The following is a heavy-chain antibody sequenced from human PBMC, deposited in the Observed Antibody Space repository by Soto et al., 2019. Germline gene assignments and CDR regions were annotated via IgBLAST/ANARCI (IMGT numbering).Heavy chain of an antibody. CDR1: GGSFSGYY. J-gene: IGHJ6*03. CDR3: ARGGYYYGSGREKRGYYYYYMDV. V-gene: IGHV4-34*01. D-gene: IGHD3-10*01. Sequence: SETLSLTCAVYGGSFSGYYWSWIRQPPGKGLEWIGEINHSGSTNYNPSLKSRVTISVDTSKNQFSLKLSSVTAADTAVYYCARGGYYYGSGREKRGYYYYYMDVWGKGTTVTVSS. CDR2: INHSGST.